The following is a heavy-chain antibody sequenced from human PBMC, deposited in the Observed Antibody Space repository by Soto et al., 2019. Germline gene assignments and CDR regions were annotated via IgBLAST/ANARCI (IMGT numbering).Heavy chain of an antibody. CDR3: ARSPRLVNYYYGMDV. J-gene: IGHJ6*02. CDR1: GGSFSGYY. CDR2: INHSGST. Sequence: PSETLSLTCAVYGGSFSGYYWSWIRQPPGKGLEWIGEINHSGSTNYNPSLKSRVTISVDTSKNQFSLKLSSVTAADTAVYYCARSPRLVNYYYGMDVWGQGTTVTVSS. V-gene: IGHV4-34*01. D-gene: IGHD3-9*01.